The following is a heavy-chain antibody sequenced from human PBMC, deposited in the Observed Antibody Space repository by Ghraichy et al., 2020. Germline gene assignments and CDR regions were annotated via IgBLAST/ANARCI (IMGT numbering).Heavy chain of an antibody. D-gene: IGHD5-24*01. J-gene: IGHJ6*02. CDR2: IYYSGST. Sequence: SETLSLTCTVSGGSISSYYWSWIRQPPGKGLEWIGYIYYSGSTNYNPSLKSRVTISVDTSKNQFSLKLSSVTAADTAVYYCATTPLFGHNFRYYYYGMDVWGQGTTVTVSS. CDR1: GGSISSYY. CDR3: ATTPLFGHNFRYYYYGMDV. V-gene: IGHV4-59*08.